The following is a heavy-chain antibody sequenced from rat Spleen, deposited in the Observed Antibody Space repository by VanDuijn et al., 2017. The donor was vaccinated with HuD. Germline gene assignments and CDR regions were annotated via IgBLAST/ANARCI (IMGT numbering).Heavy chain of an antibody. CDR1: GYSITRGYG. D-gene: IGHD1-6*01. Sequence: EVQLLESGPGLVKPSQSLSLTCSVTGYSITRGYGWNWIRKFPGKKLEWMGYINSAGSSNYNPSLKSRISITRDTSKNQFFLQVNSVNIEDTATYYCARIRDVMDVWGQGASVTVSS. J-gene: IGHJ4*01. CDR2: INSAGSS. V-gene: IGHV3-3*01. CDR3: ARIRDVMDV.